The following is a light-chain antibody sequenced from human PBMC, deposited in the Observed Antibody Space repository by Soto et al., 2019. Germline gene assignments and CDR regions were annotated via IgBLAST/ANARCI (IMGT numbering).Light chain of an antibody. J-gene: IGKJ2*01. CDR3: QQYGSSAYT. V-gene: IGKV3-20*01. CDR2: GAS. Sequence: EIVLTQSPGTLSLSPGERATLSCRARQIVSSSDLAWYQQKPGQSPRLLIYGASSRATGIPDRFSGSGSGTDFRLTISRLEPEDFAVYYWQQYGSSAYTFGQGSKLEIK. CDR1: QIVSSSD.